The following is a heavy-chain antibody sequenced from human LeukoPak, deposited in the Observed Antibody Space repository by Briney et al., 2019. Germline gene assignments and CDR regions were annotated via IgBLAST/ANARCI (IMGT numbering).Heavy chain of an antibody. J-gene: IGHJ4*02. Sequence: ASVKVSCKASGGTFSSYAISWVRQAPGQGLEWMGGIIPIFGAANYAQKFQGRVKITTDESTSTAYMELSSLRSEDTAVYYCASEMATGFFDYWGQGTLVTVSS. CDR3: ASEMATGFFDY. CDR1: GGTFSSYA. CDR2: IIPIFGAA. D-gene: IGHD5-24*01. V-gene: IGHV1-69*05.